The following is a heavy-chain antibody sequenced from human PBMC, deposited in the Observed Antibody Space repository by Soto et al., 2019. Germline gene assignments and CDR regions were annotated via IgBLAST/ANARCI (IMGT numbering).Heavy chain of an antibody. Sequence: QVQLVESGGGLVKPGGSLRLSCAASGFTFNDFFMTWIRQAPGRGPEWVASTSNSGNSVYYADSVKGRFTVSRDNAQNTLTLQMTDLRVDDTAVYYCARNTFNWFDPWGQGTLVTVSS. CDR2: TSNSGNSV. CDR3: ARNTFNWFDP. V-gene: IGHV3-11*01. J-gene: IGHJ5*02. CDR1: GFTFNDFF.